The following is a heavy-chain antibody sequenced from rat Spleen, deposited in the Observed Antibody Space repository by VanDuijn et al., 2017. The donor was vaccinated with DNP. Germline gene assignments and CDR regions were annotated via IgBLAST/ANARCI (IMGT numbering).Heavy chain of an antibody. CDR1: GFTFRSNW. J-gene: IGHJ3*01. CDR2: ITPDGSTT. V-gene: IGHV5-35*01. Sequence: EVQLVESDGGLVQPGRSLKVSCAASGFTFRSNWLNWIRQAPGKGLEWVASITPDGSTTYYPDTVKGRFMISKDDARNTGYLQMNNLRSEDTAMYYCSSGGPDMIQGNWFAYWGQGTLVTVSS. CDR3: SSGGPDMIQGNWFAY. D-gene: IGHD2-3*01.